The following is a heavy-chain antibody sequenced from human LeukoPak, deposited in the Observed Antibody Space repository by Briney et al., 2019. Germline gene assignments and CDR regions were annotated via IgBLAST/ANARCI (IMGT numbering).Heavy chain of an antibody. CDR1: GFTFTNYW. D-gene: IGHD2-15*01. Sequence: GGSLRLSCAASGFTFTNYWMSWVRQAPGKGLEWVANIKHDGSEKYYVDSVKGRFTISRDNAKNSVYLQMNSLRAEDKAVYCCARDAYKDRYFDYWGQGTLVTVSS. V-gene: IGHV3-7*01. J-gene: IGHJ4*02. CDR2: IKHDGSEK. CDR3: ARDAYKDRYFDY.